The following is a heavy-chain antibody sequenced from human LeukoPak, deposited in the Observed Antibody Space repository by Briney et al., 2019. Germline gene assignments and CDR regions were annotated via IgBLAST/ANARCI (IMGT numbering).Heavy chain of an antibody. J-gene: IGHJ4*02. CDR1: GFTFSDYY. CDR2: ISSSGSTI. D-gene: IGHD3-10*01. CDR3: ARDRSITMVRTPPDY. Sequence: GGSLRLSCAASGFTFSDYYMSWIRRAPGKGLEWVSYISSSGSTIYYADSVKGRFTISRDNAKNSLYLQMNSLRAEDTAVYYCARDRSITMVRTPPDYWGQGTLVTVSS. V-gene: IGHV3-11*04.